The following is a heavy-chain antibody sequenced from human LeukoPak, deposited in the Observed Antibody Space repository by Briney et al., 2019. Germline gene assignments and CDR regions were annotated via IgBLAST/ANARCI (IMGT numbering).Heavy chain of an antibody. CDR3: ARAICSGGSCYLYDY. D-gene: IGHD2-15*01. CDR1: GFTFSSYA. CDR2: ISYDGSNK. V-gene: IGHV3-30-3*01. Sequence: GRSLRLSCAASGFTFSSYAMHWVRQAPGKGLEWVAVISYDGSNKYYADSVKGRFTISRDNSKNTLYLQMNSLRAGDMAVYYCARAICSGGSCYLYDYWGQGTLVTVSS. J-gene: IGHJ4*02.